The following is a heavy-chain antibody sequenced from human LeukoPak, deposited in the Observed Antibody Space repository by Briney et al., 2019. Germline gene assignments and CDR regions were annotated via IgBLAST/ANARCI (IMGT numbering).Heavy chain of an antibody. CDR1: DGSISSATYH. CDR2: IYTSGNT. D-gene: IGHD3-22*01. Sequence: SQTLSLTCTVSDGSISSATYHWNWIRQSAGKGLEWIGRIYTSGNTNYNPSPNNRVTMSVDTSKRQFSLQLSSVTAADTAVYYCARGVPSSYYDSSGYSWGHGTLVTVSS. J-gene: IGHJ5*01. CDR3: ARGVPSSYYDSSGYS. V-gene: IGHV4-61*02.